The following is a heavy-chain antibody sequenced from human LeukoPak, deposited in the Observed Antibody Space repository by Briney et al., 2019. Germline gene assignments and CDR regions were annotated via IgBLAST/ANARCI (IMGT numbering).Heavy chain of an antibody. V-gene: IGHV3-74*01. CDR2: MNSDGSST. CDR3: ARTWYSTFWYEFDY. D-gene: IGHD6-13*01. J-gene: IGHJ4*02. Sequence: GGSLRLSCAASGFTFSSYWMHWVRQAPGKGLVWVSRMNSDGSSTSYADSVKGRFTISRDNAKSTLYLQMNSLRAEDTAVYYCARTWYSTFWYEFDYWGQGALVTVSS. CDR1: GFTFSSYW.